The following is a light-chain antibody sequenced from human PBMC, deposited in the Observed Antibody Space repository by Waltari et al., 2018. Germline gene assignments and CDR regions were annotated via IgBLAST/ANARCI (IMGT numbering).Light chain of an antibody. CDR2: QDN. CDR1: GLGTKY. Sequence: SYDLTQPPSVSVSPGQTATIFCSGDGLGTKYASWYQHKPGQSPVLVIYQDNKRPSGIPERFAGSNARNTATLTSSGTQAMDEADYYCQTWDTGTSVVFGGGTKLTVL. CDR3: QTWDTGTSVV. J-gene: IGLJ2*01. V-gene: IGLV3-1*01.